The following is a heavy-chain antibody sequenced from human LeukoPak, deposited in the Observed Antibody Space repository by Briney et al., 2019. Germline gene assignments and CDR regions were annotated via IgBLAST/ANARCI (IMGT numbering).Heavy chain of an antibody. V-gene: IGHV4-61*05. CDR2: ISYSGST. D-gene: IGHD2-8*02. Sequence: SETLSLTCTVSGGSISSGSYYWGWIRQPPGKGLEWIGYISYSGSTNYNPSLKSRVTISLDTSKNQFSLKLSSVTAADTAVYYCAGHHPRNTVDFWGQGTLVTVSS. CDR1: GGSISSGSYY. J-gene: IGHJ4*02. CDR3: AGHHPRNTVDF.